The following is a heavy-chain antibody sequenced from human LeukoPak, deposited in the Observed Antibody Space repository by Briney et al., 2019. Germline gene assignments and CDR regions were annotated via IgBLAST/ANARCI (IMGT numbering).Heavy chain of an antibody. CDR1: GYRFTSYW. J-gene: IGHJ4*02. CDR2: IYPGDSET. V-gene: IGHV5-51*01. D-gene: IGHD1-26*01. CDR3: ARRRDLYSGSYYPFDY. Sequence: GESLKISCKGSGYRFTSYWIGWVRQMPGKGLEWMGIIYPGDSETRYSPSFQGRVTISADKSISTAYLQWSSLKASDTAMYYCARRRDLYSGSYYPFDYWGQGTLVTVSS.